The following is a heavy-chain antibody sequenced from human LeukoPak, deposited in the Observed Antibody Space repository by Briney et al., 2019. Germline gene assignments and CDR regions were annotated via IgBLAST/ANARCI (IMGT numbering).Heavy chain of an antibody. Sequence: PGGSLRLSCAASGFTVSSNYMSWVRQAPGRGLEWVSVIYSGGNTYYTDSVKGRFTISRDNSKNTLYLQMNSLGAEDTAVYYCARDRAKGFDYWGQGTLVTVSS. V-gene: IGHV3-66*01. J-gene: IGHJ4*02. CDR3: ARDRAKGFDY. CDR1: GFTVSSNY. CDR2: IYSGGNT.